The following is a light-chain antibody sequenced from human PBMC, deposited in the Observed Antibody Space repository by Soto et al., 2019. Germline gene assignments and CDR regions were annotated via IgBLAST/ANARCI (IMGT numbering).Light chain of an antibody. J-gene: IGKJ1*01. CDR1: QSVSSSY. Sequence: EIVLTQSPGTLSLSPGERATLSCRASQSVSSSYLAWYQQKPGQAPRLLIYGASSRATGIPDRSSGSGSGTDFTLTISRLEPEDFAVYYCQQYGSSLWTFGQGNKVEIK. CDR3: QQYGSSLWT. CDR2: GAS. V-gene: IGKV3-20*01.